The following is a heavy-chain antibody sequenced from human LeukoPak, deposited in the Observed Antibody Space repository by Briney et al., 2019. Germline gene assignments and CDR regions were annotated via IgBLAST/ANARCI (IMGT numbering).Heavy chain of an antibody. J-gene: IGHJ4*02. D-gene: IGHD3-10*01. CDR3: AKDAYGSGSYCLDY. Sequence: GSLRLSCAASGFTFSSYGMHWVRQAPGKGLEWVAVISYDGSNKYYADSVKGRFTISRDNSKNTLYLQMNSLRAEDTAVYYCAKDAYGSGSYCLDYWGQGTLVTVSS. CDR1: GFTFSSYG. CDR2: ISYDGSNK. V-gene: IGHV3-30*18.